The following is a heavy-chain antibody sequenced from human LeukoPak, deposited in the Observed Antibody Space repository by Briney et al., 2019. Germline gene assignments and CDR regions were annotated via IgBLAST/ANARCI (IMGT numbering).Heavy chain of an antibody. CDR2: IYHSGST. D-gene: IGHD3-10*01. CDR1: GYSISSGYY. Sequence: SETLSLTCAVSGYSISSGYYWGWIRQPPGKGLEWIGSIYHSGSTYYNPSLKSRVTISVDTSKNQFSLKLSSVTAADTAVYYCQVRGASSNPSDYWGQGTLVTVSS. CDR3: QVRGASSNPSDY. V-gene: IGHV4-38-2*01. J-gene: IGHJ4*02.